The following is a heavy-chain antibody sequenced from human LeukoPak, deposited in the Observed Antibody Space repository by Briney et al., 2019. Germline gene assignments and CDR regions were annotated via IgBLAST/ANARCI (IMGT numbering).Heavy chain of an antibody. CDR1: GGSISSYY. J-gene: IGHJ6*02. Sequence: SGTLSLTCTVSGGSISSYYWSWIRQPPGKGLEWIGYIYYSGSTNYNPSLKSRVTISVDTSKNQFSLKLSSVTAADTAVYYCARDRIFGSGSYYYGMDVWGQGTTVTVSS. D-gene: IGHD3-10*01. CDR3: ARDRIFGSGSYYYGMDV. CDR2: IYYSGST. V-gene: IGHV4-59*01.